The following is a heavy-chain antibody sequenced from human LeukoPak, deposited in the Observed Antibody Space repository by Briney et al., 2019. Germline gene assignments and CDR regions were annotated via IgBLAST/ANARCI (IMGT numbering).Heavy chain of an antibody. CDR2: INSDGSST. CDR1: GFTFSSYW. J-gene: IGHJ5*02. D-gene: IGHD5-18*01. Sequence: PGGSLRLSCAASGFTFSSYWMHWVRQAPGKGLVLVSRINSDGSSTSYADSVKGRFTISRDNAKNTLYLQMNSLRAEDTAVYYCARCPSMVKGILSYNWFDPWGQGTLVTVSS. V-gene: IGHV3-74*01. CDR3: ARCPSMVKGILSYNWFDP.